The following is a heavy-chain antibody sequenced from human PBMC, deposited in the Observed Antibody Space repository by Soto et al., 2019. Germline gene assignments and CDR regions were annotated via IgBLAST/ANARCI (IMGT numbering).Heavy chain of an antibody. CDR1: GGSFSGYY. D-gene: IGHD6-13*01. CDR3: ARVISTIAAAGRYYYYGMDV. CDR2: INHSGST. Sequence: PSETLSLTCAVYGGSFSGYYWSWIRQPPGKGLEWIGEINHSGSTNYNPSLKSRVTISVDTSKNQFSLKLSSVTAADTAVYYCARVISTIAAAGRYYYYGMDVWGQGTTVTVSS. J-gene: IGHJ6*02. V-gene: IGHV4-34*01.